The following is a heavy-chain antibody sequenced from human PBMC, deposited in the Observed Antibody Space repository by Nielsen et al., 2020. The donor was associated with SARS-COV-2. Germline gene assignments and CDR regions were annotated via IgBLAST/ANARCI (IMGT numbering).Heavy chain of an antibody. CDR3: AREAQHGYYYYGMDV. V-gene: IGHV1-69*13. Sequence: SVKVSCKASGGTFSSYAISWVRQAPGQGLEWMGGIIPIFGTANYAQKFQGRVTITADESTSTAYMELSSLRSDDTAVYYCAREAQHGYYYYGMDVWGQGTTVTVSS. CDR2: IIPIFGTA. CDR1: GGTFSSYA. J-gene: IGHJ6*02.